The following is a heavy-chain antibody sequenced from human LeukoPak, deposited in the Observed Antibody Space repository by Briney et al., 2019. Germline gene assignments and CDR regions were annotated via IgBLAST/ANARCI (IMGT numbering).Heavy chain of an antibody. J-gene: IGHJ5*02. CDR3: AAGGASAP. Sequence: GESLKISCKGYRYSFTNFWIGWVRQMPGKGLEWMGVISPGDSGIRYSPSFQGQVTISVDKSISTAYLQWSSLKASDSAMYYCAAGGASAPWGQGTLVTVSS. D-gene: IGHD3-16*01. V-gene: IGHV5-51*01. CDR2: ISPGDSGI. CDR1: RYSFTNFW.